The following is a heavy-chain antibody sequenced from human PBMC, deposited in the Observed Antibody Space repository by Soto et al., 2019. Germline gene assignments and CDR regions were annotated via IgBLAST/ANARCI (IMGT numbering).Heavy chain of an antibody. D-gene: IGHD3-22*01. CDR1: GGSISSGCYY. CDR3: ARADSSGYYLKT. CDR2: SHYSGIT. V-gene: IGHV4-31*03. J-gene: IGHJ4*02. Sequence: TLSLTCTVSGGSISSGCYYWSWIRQHPGKGLEWIVYSHYSGITDYNPPLKSRVTISLDTSKNQFSLKLSSVTAADTAVYYCARADSSGYYLKTWGQGTLVTVSS.